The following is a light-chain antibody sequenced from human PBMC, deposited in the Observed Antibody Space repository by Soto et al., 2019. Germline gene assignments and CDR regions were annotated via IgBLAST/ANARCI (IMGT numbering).Light chain of an antibody. CDR3: QQYNNWPFT. CDR2: GAS. CDR1: QSVSSN. J-gene: IGKJ3*01. Sequence: EIVMTQSPATLSVSPGERATLSCRASQSVSSNLAWYQQKPGQAPRLLIYGASTRATGIPARFSGSGSGTAFTLPISSLQSEDFAVYYCQQYNNWPFTFGPGTKVDIK. V-gene: IGKV3-15*01.